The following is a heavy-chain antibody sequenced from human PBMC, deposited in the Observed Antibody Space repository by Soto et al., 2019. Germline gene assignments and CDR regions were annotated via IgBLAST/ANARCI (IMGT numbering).Heavy chain of an antibody. CDR2: ISSGSSYT. CDR1: GFSFSDYY. V-gene: IGHV3-11*06. Sequence: ESGGDLVKPGGSLRLSCAASGFSFSDYYMSWIRQAPGKGLEWVSYISSGSSYTNYADSVKGRFTISRDNAKNSLYLQMNSLRAEDTAVYYCARGRKVGDTGYYFDYWGQGTLVTVSS. J-gene: IGHJ4*02. D-gene: IGHD1-26*01. CDR3: ARGRKVGDTGYYFDY.